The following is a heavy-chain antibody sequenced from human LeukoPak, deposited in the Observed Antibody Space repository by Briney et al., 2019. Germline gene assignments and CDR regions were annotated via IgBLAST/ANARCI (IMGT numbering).Heavy chain of an antibody. CDR2: IYPGDSDT. CDR1: GYSFTSYW. D-gene: IGHD6-19*01. CDR3: ARYGIAVAAPQVYYYGMDV. Sequence: GESLKISCKGSGYSFTSYWISGVREMGGKGLEWMGIIYPGDSDTRYSQSFQGQVTISADKSISTAYLQWSSLKASDTAMYYCARYGIAVAAPQVYYYGMDVWGEGTTVTVSS. V-gene: IGHV5-51*01. J-gene: IGHJ6*04.